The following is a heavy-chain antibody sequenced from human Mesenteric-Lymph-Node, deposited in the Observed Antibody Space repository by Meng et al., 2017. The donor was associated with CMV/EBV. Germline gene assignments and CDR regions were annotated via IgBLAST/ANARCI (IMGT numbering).Heavy chain of an antibody. J-gene: IGHJ6*02. CDR1: GFIFSNYA. Sequence: GESLKISCAASGFIFSNYAMHWVRQAPGKGLEWVSSISSSSSYIYYADSVKGRFTISRDNAKNSLYLQMNSLRAEETAVYYCARDFPDIVVVPAARGFYYYYGMDVWGQGTTVTVSS. V-gene: IGHV3-21*01. CDR3: ARDFPDIVVVPAARGFYYYYGMDV. CDR2: ISSSSSYI. D-gene: IGHD2-2*01.